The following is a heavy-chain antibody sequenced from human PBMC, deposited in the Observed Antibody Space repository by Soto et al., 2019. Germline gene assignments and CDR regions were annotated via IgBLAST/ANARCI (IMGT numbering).Heavy chain of an antibody. CDR1: GFTFSNAW. V-gene: IGHV3-15*01. CDR3: TTGVVPAAMLEVNYYYYMDV. D-gene: IGHD2-2*01. J-gene: IGHJ6*03. Sequence: GGSLRLSCAASGFTFSNAWMSWVRQAPGKGLEWVGRIKSKTDGGTTDYAAPVKGRFTISRDDSKNTLYLQMNSLKTEDTAVYYCTTGVVPAAMLEVNYYYYMDVWGKGTTVTVSS. CDR2: IKSKTDGGTT.